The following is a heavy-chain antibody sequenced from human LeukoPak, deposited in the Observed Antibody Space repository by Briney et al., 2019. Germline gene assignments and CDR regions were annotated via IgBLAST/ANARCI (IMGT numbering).Heavy chain of an antibody. CDR2: ISYDGSNK. J-gene: IGHJ4*02. CDR1: GFTFSDYY. Sequence: PGGSLRLSCAASGFTFSDYYMSWIRQAPGKGLEWVAVISYDGSNKYYADSVKGRFTISRDNSKNTLYLQMNSLRAEDTAVYYCAKKGSLVSPGNYFDYWGQGTLVTVSS. D-gene: IGHD2-2*01. V-gene: IGHV3-30-3*01. CDR3: AKKGSLVSPGNYFDY.